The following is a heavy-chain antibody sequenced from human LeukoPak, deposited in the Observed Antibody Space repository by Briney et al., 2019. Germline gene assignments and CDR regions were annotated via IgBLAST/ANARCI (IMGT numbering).Heavy chain of an antibody. CDR3: TRAAMILQRYYFDY. D-gene: IGHD5-18*01. CDR1: GFTFGDYA. V-gene: IGHV3-49*03. J-gene: IGHJ4*02. CDR2: IRSKAYGGTT. Sequence: PGRSLRLSCTASGFTFGDYAMSWFRQAPGKGLEWVGFIRSKAYGGTTEYAASVKGRFTISRDDSKSIAYLQMNSLKTEDTTVYYCTRAAMILQRYYFDYWGQGSLVTVSS.